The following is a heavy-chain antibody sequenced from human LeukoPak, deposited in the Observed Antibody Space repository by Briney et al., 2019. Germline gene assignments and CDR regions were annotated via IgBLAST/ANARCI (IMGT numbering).Heavy chain of an antibody. Sequence: GGSLRLSCAASGFAFSNCGMSWVRLLPGKGLEWVSVIRGSGDNTYYANSVKGRSTVSRDNSMNTLYLQMNNLRGEDTALYYCTKGPYGNSIYYGMDVWGQGTTVTVSS. V-gene: IGHV3-23*01. J-gene: IGHJ6*02. CDR2: IRGSGDNT. D-gene: IGHD5-24*01. CDR3: TKGPYGNSIYYGMDV. CDR1: GFAFSNCG.